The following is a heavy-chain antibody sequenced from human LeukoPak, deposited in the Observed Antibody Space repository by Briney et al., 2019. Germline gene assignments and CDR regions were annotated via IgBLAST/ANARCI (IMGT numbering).Heavy chain of an antibody. CDR2: LIPIFGTA. CDR3: ARVVVAAIGSWFDP. CDR1: GGTFSSYA. Sequence: ASVKVSSKASGGTFSSYAISCVRHAPGQGLECMGGLIPIFGTANYAQKFQGRVTITADKSTSTAYMELSSLRSEDTAVYYCARVVVAAIGSWFDPWGQGTLVTVSS. J-gene: IGHJ5*02. D-gene: IGHD2-15*01. V-gene: IGHV1-69*06.